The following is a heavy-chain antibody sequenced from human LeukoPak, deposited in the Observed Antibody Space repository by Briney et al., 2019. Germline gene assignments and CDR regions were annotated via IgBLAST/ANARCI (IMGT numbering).Heavy chain of an antibody. V-gene: IGHV4-38-2*01. CDR3: ASYVRSAGLDY. J-gene: IGHJ4*02. CDR2: IYHSGTT. Sequence: PSETLSLTCAVSGYSIRNGYYWGWIRQPPGKGLEWIGVIYHSGTTYYNPSLKSRVTISVDTSKNQFSLKLSSVTAADTAVYYCASYVRSAGLDYWGQGTLVTVSS. CDR1: GYSIRNGYY. D-gene: IGHD6-19*01.